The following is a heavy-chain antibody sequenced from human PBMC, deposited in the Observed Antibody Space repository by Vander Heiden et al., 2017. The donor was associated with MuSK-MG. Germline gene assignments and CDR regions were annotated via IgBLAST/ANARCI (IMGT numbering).Heavy chain of an antibody. CDR2: SYTGGPP. V-gene: IGHV4-4*07. D-gene: IGHD2-15*01. CDR3: GRFVGYPVWYFEL. CDR1: AGTISSYY. Sequence: QVQLQESGPGLVQPSGTLSLTRAVSAGTISSYYWHWIRQPAGTGMEWPARSYTGGPPPHHSSLKRRVTMSVGTSKIQFSLNLTPVPPADTAGYCCGRFVGYPVWYFELWCG. J-gene: IGHJ2*01.